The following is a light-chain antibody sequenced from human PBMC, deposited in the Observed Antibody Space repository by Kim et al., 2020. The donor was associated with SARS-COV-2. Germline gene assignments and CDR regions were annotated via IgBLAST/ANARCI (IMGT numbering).Light chain of an antibody. CDR2: GTS. CDR1: HSVSSSC. CDR3: QQYDSSPFT. Sequence: SPGEGATRSCRSSHSVSSSCIGWYQQKSGQAPRLLIYGTSSRATGIPDRFRGSGSGTDFTLTISRLEPEDFAVYYCQQYDSSPFTFGPGTKVDIK. J-gene: IGKJ3*01. V-gene: IGKV3-20*01.